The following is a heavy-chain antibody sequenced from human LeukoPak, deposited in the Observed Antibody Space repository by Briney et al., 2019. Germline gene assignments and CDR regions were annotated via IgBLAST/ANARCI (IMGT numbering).Heavy chain of an antibody. CDR2: ISAYNGNT. CDR3: ARDLGYSSGRSRRMADY. J-gene: IGHJ4*02. D-gene: IGHD6-19*01. CDR1: GYTFTSYG. V-gene: IGHV1-18*01. Sequence: ASVKVSCKASGYTFTSYGISWVRQAPGQGLEWMGWISAYNGNTNYAQKLQGRVTMTTDTSTSTAYMELRSLRSDDTAVYYCARDLGYSSGRSRRMADYWGQGTLVTVSS.